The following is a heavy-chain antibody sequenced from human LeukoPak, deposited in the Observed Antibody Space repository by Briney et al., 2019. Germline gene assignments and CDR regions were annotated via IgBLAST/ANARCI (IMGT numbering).Heavy chain of an antibody. D-gene: IGHD3-22*01. Sequence: SGGSLTLSCAASGFTFSSYSMNWVRQAPGKGLEWVSYIRSSCSTIYYADSVKALLTISRDNVKNSLYLQMNSLRDEDTAVYYCARDGRLYYYDSSGQFFRLQRLDEYYYYGMDVWGEGNTVTVSS. V-gene: IGHV3-48*02. CDR1: GFTFSSYS. CDR2: IRSSCSTI. CDR3: ARDGRLYYYDSSGQFFRLQRLDEYYYYGMDV. J-gene: IGHJ6*01.